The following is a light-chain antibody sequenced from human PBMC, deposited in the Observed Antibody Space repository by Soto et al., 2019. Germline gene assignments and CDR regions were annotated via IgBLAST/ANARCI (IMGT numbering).Light chain of an antibody. J-gene: IGKJ1*01. V-gene: IGKV1-27*01. Sequence: DMQMTQAPSSLSASVGGRVTMTSRASQGISNYLAWYQQKPGKVPKLLIYAASTLQSGVPSRFSGSGSGTEFTLTISCLQSEDCATYYCQQYYSYPWTLGQGTKVDIK. CDR3: QQYYSYPWT. CDR2: AAS. CDR1: QGISNY.